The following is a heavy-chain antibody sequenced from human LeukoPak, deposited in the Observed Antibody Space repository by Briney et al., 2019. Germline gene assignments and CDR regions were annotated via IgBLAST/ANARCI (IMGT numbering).Heavy chain of an antibody. CDR2: IKRKNVDWTT. D-gene: IGHD3-10*01. Sequence: PGGSLRISCAASGFTFSTAWMSWVRQAPGKGLEWVGRIKRKNVDWTTEFTATVKGRFTISRDDSKNTVYLQMNSLRTEDTAVYYCITEYYGSAMYWGQGALVTVSS. V-gene: IGHV3-15*01. CDR1: GFTFSTAW. J-gene: IGHJ4*02. CDR3: ITEYYGSAMY.